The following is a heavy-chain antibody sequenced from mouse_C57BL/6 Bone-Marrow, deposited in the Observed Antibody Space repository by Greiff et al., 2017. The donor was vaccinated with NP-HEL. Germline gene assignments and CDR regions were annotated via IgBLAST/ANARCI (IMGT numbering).Heavy chain of an antibody. D-gene: IGHD1-1*01. J-gene: IGHJ2*01. CDR1: GYSITSGYY. CDR3: ARDPHYYGSSLDY. Sequence: EVQLQESGPGLVKPSQSLSLTCSVTGYSITSGYYWNWIRQFPGNKLEWMGYISYDGSNNYNPSLKNRISITRDTSKNQFFLKLNSVTTEDTATYYCARDPHYYGSSLDYWGQGTTLTVSS. V-gene: IGHV3-6*01. CDR2: ISYDGSN.